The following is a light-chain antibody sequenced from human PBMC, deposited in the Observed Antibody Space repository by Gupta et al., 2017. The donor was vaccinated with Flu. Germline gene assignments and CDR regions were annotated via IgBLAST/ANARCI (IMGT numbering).Light chain of an antibody. V-gene: IGKV3-20*01. CDR3: RHYGTSPT. CDR1: QSVASY. J-gene: IGKJ2*01. CDR2: GAS. Sequence: PGTLSLSPGERATLSCRASQSVASYLVWYQQKPGQAPRLLIYGASSRATGIPDRFSGSGSGTDFSLTISRLEPEDFAVYYCRHYGTSPTFGQGTKLEIK.